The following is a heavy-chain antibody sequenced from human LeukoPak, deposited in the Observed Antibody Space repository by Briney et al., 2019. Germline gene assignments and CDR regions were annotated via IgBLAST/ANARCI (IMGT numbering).Heavy chain of an antibody. V-gene: IGHV4-4*02. CDR2: TFNRGS. D-gene: IGHD1-26*01. J-gene: IGHJ3*02. CDR1: GASISSNNW. Sequence: PSETLSLTCAVSGASISSNNWRIWVRQSPGKGLEWIGETFNRGSNYNPSLKSRVTISVDTSKNQFSLKLSSVTAADTAVYYCARDLGGSYYRQAHLFDGVTTKTYAFDIWGQGTMVTVSS. CDR3: ARDLGGSYYRQAHLFDGVTTKTYAFDI.